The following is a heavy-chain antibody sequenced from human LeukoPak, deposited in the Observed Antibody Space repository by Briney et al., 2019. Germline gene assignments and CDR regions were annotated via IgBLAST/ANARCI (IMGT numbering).Heavy chain of an antibody. CDR3: AGGNTWPGLSY. V-gene: IGHV3-53*01. CDR1: GFTVSGNY. Sequence: GGSLRLSCAASGFTVSGNYMSWVRQAPGKGLEGVSVIYTAGSTYNADSVKGRFTISRDKSKNTLYLQMNTLRAEDTAVYFCAGGNTWPGLSYWGQGTLLTVSS. D-gene: IGHD6-25*01. J-gene: IGHJ4*02. CDR2: IYTAGST.